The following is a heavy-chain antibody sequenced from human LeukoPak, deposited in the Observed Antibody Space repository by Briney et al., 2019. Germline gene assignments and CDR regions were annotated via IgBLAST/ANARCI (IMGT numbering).Heavy chain of an antibody. CDR1: GGSISSSNW. Sequence: SETLSLTCAVSGGSISSSNWWSWVRQPPGKGLEWIGEIYHSGSTNYNPSLKSRVTISVDTSKNQFSLKLSSVTAADTAVYYCARSYYYDSSGHFFDPWGQGTLVTVSS. CDR3: ARSYYYDSSGHFFDP. J-gene: IGHJ5*02. CDR2: IYHSGST. D-gene: IGHD3-22*01. V-gene: IGHV4-4*02.